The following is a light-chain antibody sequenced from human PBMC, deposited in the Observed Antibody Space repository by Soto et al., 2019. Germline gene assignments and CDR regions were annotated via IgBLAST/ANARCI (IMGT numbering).Light chain of an antibody. J-gene: IGKJ4*01. CDR1: QSIRSW. V-gene: IGKV1-5*01. CDR2: DAY. Sequence: DIQMTQSPSILSASVGDRVTITCRASQSIRSWLAWYQQKPGKAPKLLIYDAYSLESGVPSRFSGRRSGTEFTLTIAGLQPEDFATYYGQQYESYSPLTFGGWTKVEIK. CDR3: QQYESYSPLT.